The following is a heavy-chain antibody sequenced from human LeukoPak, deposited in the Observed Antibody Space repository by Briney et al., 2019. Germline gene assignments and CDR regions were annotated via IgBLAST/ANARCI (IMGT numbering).Heavy chain of an antibody. CDR3: AREPPRERWFDT. V-gene: IGHV3-23*01. CDR1: GFTFSSYA. D-gene: IGHD1-1*01. CDR2: ITSSGSST. J-gene: IGHJ5*02. Sequence: GGSLRLSCAASGFTFSSYAMSWVRQAQGKGLEWVSAITSSGSSTYYADSVKGRFTISRDNAKNSLFLQMNSLRAEDTAVYYCAREPPRERWFDTWGQGSLVTVYS.